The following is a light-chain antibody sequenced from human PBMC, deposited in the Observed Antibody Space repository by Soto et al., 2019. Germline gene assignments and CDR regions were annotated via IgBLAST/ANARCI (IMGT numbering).Light chain of an antibody. CDR3: QQYNNWPRT. CDR1: QNVSSN. J-gene: IGKJ1*01. V-gene: IGKV3-15*01. Sequence: TVLTQSPGTLSLSPGERATLSCRASQNVSSNLLVWYQQHPGQAPRLLIYGTSTRAAGIPARFSGSGSGTDFTLTISSLQFEDFAVYYCQQYNNWPRTFGQGTKVDIK. CDR2: GTS.